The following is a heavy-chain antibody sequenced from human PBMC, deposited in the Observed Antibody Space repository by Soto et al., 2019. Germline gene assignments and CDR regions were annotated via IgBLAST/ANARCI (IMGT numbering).Heavy chain of an antibody. CDR2: ISYDGSNK. V-gene: IGHV3-30*18. D-gene: IGHD6-25*01. J-gene: IGHJ4*02. Sequence: HRIRQAPGKGLEWVAVISYDGSNKYYADSVKGRFTISRDNSKNTLYLQMNSLRAEDTAVYYCAKLESGLDYWGQGTLVTVSS. CDR3: AKLESGLDY.